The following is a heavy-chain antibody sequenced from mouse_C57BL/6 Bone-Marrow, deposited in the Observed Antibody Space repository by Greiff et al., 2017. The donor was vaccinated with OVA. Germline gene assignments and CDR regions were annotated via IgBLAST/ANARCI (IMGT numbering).Heavy chain of an antibody. V-gene: IGHV1-15*01. Sequence: QVQLQQSGAELVRPGASVTLSCTASGYTFTDYEMHWVKQTPVHGLEWIGAIDPETGGTAYTQMFTGQAILTADKSSSTAYMELRSLTAEDSAVYDCTRSDSSGFAYWGKGTLVTVSA. CDR3: TRSDSSGFAY. D-gene: IGHD3-2*02. J-gene: IGHJ3*01. CDR1: GYTFTDYE. CDR2: IDPETGGT.